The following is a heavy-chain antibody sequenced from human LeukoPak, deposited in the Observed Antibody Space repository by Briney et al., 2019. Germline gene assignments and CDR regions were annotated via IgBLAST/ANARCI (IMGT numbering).Heavy chain of an antibody. CDR2: IKRKTDGGTT. Sequence: PGGSLRLSCAASGFTFTDVWMTWVRQAPGKGLEWVGRIKRKTDGGTTDYAAPVKGRFTISRDDSQNNLYMQMNSLKTKDTGDYSCTASLDYGEYYFDNWGQGTLVTVSS. V-gene: IGHV3-15*01. CDR1: GFTFTDVW. CDR3: TASLDYGEYYFDN. J-gene: IGHJ4*02. D-gene: IGHD4-17*01.